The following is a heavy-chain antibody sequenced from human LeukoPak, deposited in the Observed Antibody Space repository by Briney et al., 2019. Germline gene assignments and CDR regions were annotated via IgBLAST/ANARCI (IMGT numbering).Heavy chain of an antibody. V-gene: IGHV4-4*07. CDR3: ARAPRDTIFGVVTAFDY. J-gene: IGHJ4*02. CDR1: GGSISSYY. D-gene: IGHD3-3*01. Sequence: SETLSLTCTVSGGSISSYYWSWIRQPAGKGLEWIGRIYTSGSTNYNPSLKSRVTISVDTSKNQFSLKLSSVTAADTAVYYCARAPRDTIFGVVTAFDYWGQGTLVTVSS. CDR2: IYTSGST.